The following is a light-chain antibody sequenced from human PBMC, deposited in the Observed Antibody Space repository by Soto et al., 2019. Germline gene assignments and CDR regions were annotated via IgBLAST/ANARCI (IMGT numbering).Light chain of an antibody. V-gene: IGKV1-5*01. J-gene: IGKJ2*01. CDR1: QSINNY. CDR3: QQYDSYMYT. Sequence: DIQMTQSPSTLSASVGDRVTITCRASQSINNYLAGYQQKPGKAPNLLIYGASSLRSGVPSRFSGSGSGTEFTLTISSLQPDDFATYYCQQYDSYMYTFGQGTNLEIK. CDR2: GAS.